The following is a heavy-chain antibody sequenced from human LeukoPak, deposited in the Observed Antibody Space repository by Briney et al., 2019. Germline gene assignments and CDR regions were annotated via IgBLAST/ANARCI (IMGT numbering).Heavy chain of an antibody. J-gene: IGHJ4*02. V-gene: IGHV3-7*03. D-gene: IGHD1-26*01. CDR1: GFTFSSHW. Sequence: GSLRLSCAASGFTFSSHWMSWVRQAPGKGLEWVANIKQDGSEKYYVDSVKGRFTISRDNAKNSLYLQMNSLRAEDTAVYYCARDLPRGLVDYWGQGTLVTVSS. CDR2: IKQDGSEK. CDR3: ARDLPRGLVDY.